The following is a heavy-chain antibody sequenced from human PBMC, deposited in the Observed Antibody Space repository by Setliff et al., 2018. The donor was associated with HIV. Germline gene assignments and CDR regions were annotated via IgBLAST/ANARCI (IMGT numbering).Heavy chain of an antibody. CDR3: AREIRAGDYPPYNYYFYMDV. Sequence: SLRLSCAASGFTFSTYYMSWVRQAPGKGLEWVANINQDGSEKYFVDSVKGRFTISRDNAKNSLFLQMNSLRAEDTALYYCAREIRAGDYPPYNYYFYMDVWGKGTTVTVS. J-gene: IGHJ6*03. D-gene: IGHD4-17*01. V-gene: IGHV3-7*01. CDR2: INQDGSEK. CDR1: GFTFSTYY.